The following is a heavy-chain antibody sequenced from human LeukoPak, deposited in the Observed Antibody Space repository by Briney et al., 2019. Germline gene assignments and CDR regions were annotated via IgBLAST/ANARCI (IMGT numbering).Heavy chain of an antibody. J-gene: IGHJ4*02. V-gene: IGHV4-59*01. CDR3: ARGRGYSYGPPFDY. CDR1: GGSISSYY. CDR2: VYYSGST. Sequence: SETLSLTCTVSGGSISSYYWSWIRQPPGKGLEWSGYVYYSGSTNYNPSLKSRVTISVDTSKNQFSLKLSSVTAADTAVYYCARGRGYSYGPPFDYWGQGTLVTVSS. D-gene: IGHD5-18*01.